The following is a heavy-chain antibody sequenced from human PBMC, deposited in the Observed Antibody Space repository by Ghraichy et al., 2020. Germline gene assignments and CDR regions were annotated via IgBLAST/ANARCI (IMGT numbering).Heavy chain of an antibody. CDR1: GFTFSDLS. J-gene: IGHJ4*02. Sequence: LTCAASGFTFSDLSMYWVRQASGKGLEWIGRIRTKINNYATAYNASLKGRFTISRDDSKNTAYLQMNSLQTEDTAVYYCARGSSGWSLDYWGQGTLVTVSS. V-gene: IGHV3-73*01. CDR3: ARGSSGWSLDY. D-gene: IGHD6-19*01. CDR2: IRTKINNYAT.